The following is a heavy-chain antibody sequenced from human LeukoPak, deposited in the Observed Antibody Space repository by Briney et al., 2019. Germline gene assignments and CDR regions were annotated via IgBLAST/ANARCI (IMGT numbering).Heavy chain of an antibody. CDR3: ARAASSYGDYRYYGMNV. CDR2: IWYDGSNK. CDR1: GFTFSSYG. Sequence: GGSLRLSCAASGFTFSSYGMHWVRQAPGKGLEWVAVIWYDGSNKYYADSVKGRFTISRDNSKNTLYLQMNSLRAEDTAVYYCARAASSYGDYRYYGMNVWGQGTTVTVSS. J-gene: IGHJ6*02. D-gene: IGHD4-17*01. V-gene: IGHV3-33*01.